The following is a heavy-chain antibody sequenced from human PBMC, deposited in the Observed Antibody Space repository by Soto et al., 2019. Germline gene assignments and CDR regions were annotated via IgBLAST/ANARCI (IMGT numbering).Heavy chain of an antibody. CDR2: VNPSGGIT. D-gene: IGHD6-19*01. CDR1: GYTFTNYY. J-gene: IGHJ4*02. Sequence: ASVKVSCKASGYTFTNYYMHWVRQAPGQGLEWMGIVNPSGGITSYAQKFQARVTMTSDTSTSTVYMELSSLRSEDTAVYYCARAPPYSSGHDYWGQGTLVTVSS. CDR3: ARAPPYSSGHDY. V-gene: IGHV1-46*01.